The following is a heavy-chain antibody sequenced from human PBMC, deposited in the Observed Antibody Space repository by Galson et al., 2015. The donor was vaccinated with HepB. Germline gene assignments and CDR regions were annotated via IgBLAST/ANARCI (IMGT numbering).Heavy chain of an antibody. CDR2: INPSGGST. CDR3: ARVNKPRDYYDSSGYYYGSDAFDI. Sequence: SVKVSCKASGYTFTSYYVHWVRQAPGQGLEWMGIINPSGGSTSYAQKFQGRVTMTRDTSTSTVYMELSSLRSEDTAVYYCARVNKPRDYYDSSGYYYGSDAFDIWGQGTMVTVSS. D-gene: IGHD3-22*01. V-gene: IGHV1-46*01. CDR1: GYTFTSYY. J-gene: IGHJ3*02.